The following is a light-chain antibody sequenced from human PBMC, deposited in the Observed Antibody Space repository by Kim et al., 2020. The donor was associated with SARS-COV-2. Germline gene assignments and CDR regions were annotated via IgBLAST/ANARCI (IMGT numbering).Light chain of an antibody. V-gene: IGKV3-20*01. J-gene: IGKJ2*01. CDR3: QQYDTSPYT. CDR1: QSVSSNY. Sequence: SPGESATLSCRASQSVSSNYLAWYHQRPGQAPRLLIYLASTRATGAPDRFSDSGSGTDFTLTIRRLEPEDSGVFYCQQYDTSPYTFGQGTKVDIK. CDR2: LAS.